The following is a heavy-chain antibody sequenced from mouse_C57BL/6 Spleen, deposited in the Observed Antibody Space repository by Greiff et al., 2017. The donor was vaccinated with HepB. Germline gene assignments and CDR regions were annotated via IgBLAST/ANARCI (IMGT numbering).Heavy chain of an antibody. CDR2: ISGGGGNT. CDR1: GFTFSSYT. CDR3: ARHGWGYYGSSYFDY. J-gene: IGHJ2*01. D-gene: IGHD1-1*01. Sequence: EVHLVESGGGLVKPGGSLKLSCAASGFTFSSYTMSWVRQTPEKRLEWVATISGGGGNTYYPDSVKGRFTISRDNAKNTLYLQMSSLRSEDTALYYCARHGWGYYGSSYFDYWGQGTTLTVSS. V-gene: IGHV5-9*01.